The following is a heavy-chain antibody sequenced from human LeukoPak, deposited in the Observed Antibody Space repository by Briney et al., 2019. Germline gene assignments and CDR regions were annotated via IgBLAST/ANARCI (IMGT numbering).Heavy chain of an antibody. CDR2: ISAYNGNT. J-gene: IGHJ6*03. CDR1: GYTFSNYG. D-gene: IGHD2-15*01. V-gene: IGHV1-18*01. CDR3: ARGVVVVVAATPYYYYYYMDV. Sequence: GASVKVSCKASGYTFSNYGITWVRQAPGQGLEWMGWISAYNGNTNYAQKLQGRVTMTTDTSTSTAYMELRSLRSDDTAVYYCARGVVVVVAATPYYYYYYMDVWGKGTTVTVSS.